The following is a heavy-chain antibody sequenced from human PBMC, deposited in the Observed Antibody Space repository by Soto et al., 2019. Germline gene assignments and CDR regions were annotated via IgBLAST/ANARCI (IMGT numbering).Heavy chain of an antibody. Sequence: QVQLQQWGAGLLKPSETLSLTCAVYGGSFSGYYWSWIRQPPGKGLEWIGEINHSGSTNYNPSLKSRGTISVDTSKNQFSLKLSSVTAADTAVYYCARGIDGGTIFDYWGQGTLVTVSS. CDR2: INHSGST. CDR3: ARGIDGGTIFDY. CDR1: GGSFSGYY. V-gene: IGHV4-34*01. D-gene: IGHD2-15*01. J-gene: IGHJ4*02.